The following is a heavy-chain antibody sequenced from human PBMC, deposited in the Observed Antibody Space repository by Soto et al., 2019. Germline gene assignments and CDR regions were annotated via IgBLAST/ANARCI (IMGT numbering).Heavy chain of an antibody. CDR1: GFTFSSYA. V-gene: IGHV3-23*01. CDR2: ISGSGGST. CDR3: AKPDSSGSDVEY. D-gene: IGHD3-22*01. Sequence: VGSLRLSCAASGFTFSSYAMSWVRQAPGKGLEWVSAISGSGGSTYYADSVKGRFTISRDNSKNTLYLQMNSLRAEDTAVYYCAKPDSSGSDVEYWGQGTLVTVSS. J-gene: IGHJ4*02.